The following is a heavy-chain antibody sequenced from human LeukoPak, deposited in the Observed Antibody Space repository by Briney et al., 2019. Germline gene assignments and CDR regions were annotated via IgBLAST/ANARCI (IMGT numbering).Heavy chain of an antibody. V-gene: IGHV4-59*01. CDR1: GGSISSYY. J-gene: IGHJ4*02. Sequence: LETLSLTCTVSGGSISSYYWSWIRQPPGKGLEWIGYIYYSGSTNYNPSLKSRVTISVDTSKNQFSLKLSSVTAADTAVYYCARGTGAVAPLDYWGQGTLVTVSS. CDR3: ARGTGAVAPLDY. CDR2: IYYSGST. D-gene: IGHD6-19*01.